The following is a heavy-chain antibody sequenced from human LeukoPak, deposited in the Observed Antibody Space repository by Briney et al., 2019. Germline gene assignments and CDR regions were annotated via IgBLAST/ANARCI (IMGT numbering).Heavy chain of an antibody. J-gene: IGHJ6*03. CDR2: IYHSGST. V-gene: IGHV4-38-2*02. CDR1: GYSISSGYY. Sequence: SETLSLTCTVSGYSISSGYYWGWVRQPPGKGLEWIGSIYHSGSTNYNPSLKSRVTISVDTSKNQFSLKLSSVTAADTAVYYCARDTTPYGGNSLYWSYYYYYMDVWGKGTTVTVSS. CDR3: ARDTTPYGGNSLYWSYYYYYMDV. D-gene: IGHD4-23*01.